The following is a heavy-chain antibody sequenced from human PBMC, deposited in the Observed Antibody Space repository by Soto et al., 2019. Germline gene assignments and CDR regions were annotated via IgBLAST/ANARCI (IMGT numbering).Heavy chain of an antibody. V-gene: IGHV1-18*01. D-gene: IGHD2-2*01. J-gene: IGHJ6*02. CDR3: ARDLDVVPAATQALDG. Sequence: QVQLVQSGAEVKKPGASVKVSCKASGYTFTSYGISWVRQAPGQGLEWMGWISAYNGNTNYAQKLQGRVTMTTDTAASTAYKELRSLRFDDTAEYYCARDLDVVPAATQALDGWGQGTTVTVSS. CDR2: ISAYNGNT. CDR1: GYTFTSYG.